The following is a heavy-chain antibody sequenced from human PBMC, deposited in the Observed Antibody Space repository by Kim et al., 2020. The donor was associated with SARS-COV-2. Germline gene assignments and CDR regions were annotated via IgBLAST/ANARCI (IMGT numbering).Heavy chain of an antibody. V-gene: IGHV3-9*01. CDR1: GFTFDDYA. J-gene: IGHJ4*02. D-gene: IGHD4-17*01. CDR3: AKGIAYGDYDGPGFDY. Sequence: GGSLRLSCAASGFTFDDYAMHWVRQAPGKGLEWVSGISWNGGTIGYADSVKGRFTISRDNANNSLYLQMNSLRAEDTALYYCAKGIAYGDYDGPGFDYWGQGTLVTVSS. CDR2: ISWNGGTI.